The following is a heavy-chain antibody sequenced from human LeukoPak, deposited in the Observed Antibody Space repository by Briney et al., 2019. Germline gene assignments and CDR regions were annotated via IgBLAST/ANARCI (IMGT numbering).Heavy chain of an antibody. V-gene: IGHV3-13*01. CDR3: ARYSSPSSFDY. J-gene: IGHJ4*02. CDR1: GFTFSSYG. Sequence: GGSLRLSCAASGFTFSSYGMSWVRQATGKGLEWVSAIGTAGDTYYPGSVKGRFTISRENAKNSLYLQMNSLRAGDTAVYYCARYSSPSSFDYWGQGTLVTVSS. CDR2: IGTAGDT. D-gene: IGHD6-13*01.